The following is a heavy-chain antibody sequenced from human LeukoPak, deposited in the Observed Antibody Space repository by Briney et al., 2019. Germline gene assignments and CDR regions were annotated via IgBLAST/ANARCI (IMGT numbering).Heavy chain of an antibody. CDR3: AKRPSTLWFGELLYDYFDY. V-gene: IGHV3-30*18. J-gene: IGHJ4*02. CDR2: ISYDGSNK. CDR1: GFTFSSHG. D-gene: IGHD3-10*01. Sequence: GRSLRLSCAASGFTFSSHGMHWVRQAPGKRLEWVAVISYDGSNKYYADSVKGRFTISRGNSKNTLYLQMNSLRAEDTAVYYCAKRPSTLWFGELLYDYFDYWGQGTLVTVSS.